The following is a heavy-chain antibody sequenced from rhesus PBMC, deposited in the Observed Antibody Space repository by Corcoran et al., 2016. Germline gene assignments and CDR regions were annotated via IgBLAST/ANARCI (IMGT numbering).Heavy chain of an antibody. CDR2: IYGSGGSP. D-gene: IGHD3-3*01. V-gene: IGHV4-160*01. J-gene: IGHJ3*01. CDR1: GCSISSNY. CDR3: ARTLRYLDWLAGAFDF. Sequence: QVQLQESGPGLVKPSETLSLTCDAPGCSISSNYWSWIRQPPGTGLEWIGRIYGSGGSPHSNPSLRGRVPMSAGTSKSRFSLSLSSGSAADTAVYYCARTLRYLDWLAGAFDFWGRGLRVTVSS.